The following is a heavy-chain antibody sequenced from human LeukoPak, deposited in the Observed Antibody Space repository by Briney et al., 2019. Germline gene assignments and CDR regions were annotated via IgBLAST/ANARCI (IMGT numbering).Heavy chain of an antibody. J-gene: IGHJ4*02. CDR3: AKLAKYFYGSETYYFFEH. D-gene: IGHD3-10*01. Sequence: GGSLRLSCAASGFSFTTYWMSWVRQAPGKGLEWVANIKQDGTEKYYVDSVKGRFSISRDNAKNSLYLQMNSLRVEDTAVYYCAKLAKYFYGSETYYFFEHWGQGTPVTASS. CDR2: IKQDGTEK. V-gene: IGHV3-7*01. CDR1: GFSFTTYW.